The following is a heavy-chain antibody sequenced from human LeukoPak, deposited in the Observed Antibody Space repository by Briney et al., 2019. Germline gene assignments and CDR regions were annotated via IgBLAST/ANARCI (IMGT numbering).Heavy chain of an antibody. CDR3: ARVQKSRRSVASAVDC. V-gene: IGHV1-8*03. CDR1: GYTFTSYD. CDR2: MNPNGGNT. D-gene: IGHD5-12*01. J-gene: IGHJ4*02. Sequence: ASVKVSCKASGYTFTSYDINWVRQATGQGLEWMGWMNPNGGNTGYAQKFQGRVTITRNTSISTAYMELSSLRSEDTAVYYCARVQKSRRSVASAVDCWGQGTVVIVSS.